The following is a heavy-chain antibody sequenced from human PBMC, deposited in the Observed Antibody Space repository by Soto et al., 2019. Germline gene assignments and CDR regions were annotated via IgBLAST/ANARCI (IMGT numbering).Heavy chain of an antibody. Sequence: GASVKVFCKASGGTFSSYAISWVRQAPGQGLEWMGGIIPIFGTANYAQKFQGRVTITADKSTSTAYMELSSLRSEDTAVYYCARGSDSYYYYGMDVWGQGTTVTVSS. V-gene: IGHV1-69*06. J-gene: IGHJ6*02. D-gene: IGHD2-15*01. CDR1: GGTFSSYA. CDR2: IIPIFGTA. CDR3: ARGSDSYYYYGMDV.